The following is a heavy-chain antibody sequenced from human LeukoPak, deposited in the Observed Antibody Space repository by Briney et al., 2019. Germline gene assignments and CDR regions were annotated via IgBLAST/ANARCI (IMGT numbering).Heavy chain of an antibody. CDR2: IFYSGST. D-gene: IGHD4/OR15-4a*01. CDR3: GRHQTMYYGMDV. V-gene: IGHV4-39*01. CDR1: GGAISSSSYY. J-gene: IGHJ6*02. Sequence: PSETLSLTCTVSGGAISSSSYYWGWICQPPGKGLEWIGSIFYSGSTYYNPSLKSRVTMSVDTSKNQFSLKLSSVTAADTAMYYCGRHQTMYYGMDVWGQGTAVTVSS.